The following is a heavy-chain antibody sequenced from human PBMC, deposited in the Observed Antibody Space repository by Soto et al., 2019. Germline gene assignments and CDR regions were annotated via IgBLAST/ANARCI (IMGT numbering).Heavy chain of an antibody. D-gene: IGHD3-16*01. CDR1: GYAFTHYY. CDR2: INPSGGAT. Sequence: QVELVQSGAEVRKPGASVKLSCKASGYAFTHYYIHWVRQAPGQGLEWMGVINPSGGATSYGQTFEGRMTMSTDPSTSTVYMCLSSLRPGDTAGSFCARVGGLEYMGGVFWGQGTLVAVSS. V-gene: IGHV1-46*01. J-gene: IGHJ4*02. CDR3: ARVGGLEYMGGVF.